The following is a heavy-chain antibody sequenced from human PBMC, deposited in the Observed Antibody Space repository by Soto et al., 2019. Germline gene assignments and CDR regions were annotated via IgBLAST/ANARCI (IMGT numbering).Heavy chain of an antibody. D-gene: IGHD6-19*01. J-gene: IGHJ4*02. V-gene: IGHV3-33*01. CDR1: GFTFSSYG. CDR3: ARTGAVAADY. CDR2: IWYDGSSK. Sequence: QVQLVESGGGVVQPGRSLRLSCAASGFTFSSYGMHWVRQAPGKGLEWVAVIWYDGSSKYYADSVKGRFIISRDNSKNTVFLQMNSLRAEDTAVYYCARTGAVAADYWGQGTLVTVSS.